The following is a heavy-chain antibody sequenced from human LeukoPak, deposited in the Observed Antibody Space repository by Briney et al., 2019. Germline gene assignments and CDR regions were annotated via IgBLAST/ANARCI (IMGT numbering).Heavy chain of an antibody. CDR1: GFTFSSYA. CDR3: AKGIQPIDY. D-gene: IGHD5-18*01. Sequence: TGGSLRLSCAASGFTFSSYAMSWVRQPPGKGLEWVSAISGSDGSTYYADSVKGRFTTSRDNSKNTLYLQMSSLRAEDTAVYYCAKGIQPIDYWGQGTLVTVSS. CDR2: ISGSDGST. J-gene: IGHJ4*02. V-gene: IGHV3-23*01.